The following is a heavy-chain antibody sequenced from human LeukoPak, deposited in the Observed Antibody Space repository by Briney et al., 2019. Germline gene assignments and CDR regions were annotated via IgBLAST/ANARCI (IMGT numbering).Heavy chain of an antibody. D-gene: IGHD3-16*01. CDR2: ISYDGSNK. J-gene: IGHJ4*02. Sequence: PGGSLRLSCAASGFTFSSYAMHWVRQAPGKGLEWVAVISYDGSNKYYADSVKGRFTISRDNSKNTLYLQMNSLRAEDTAVYYCARGGIYFDYWGQGTLVTVSS. CDR1: GFTFSSYA. CDR3: ARGGIYFDY. V-gene: IGHV3-30-3*01.